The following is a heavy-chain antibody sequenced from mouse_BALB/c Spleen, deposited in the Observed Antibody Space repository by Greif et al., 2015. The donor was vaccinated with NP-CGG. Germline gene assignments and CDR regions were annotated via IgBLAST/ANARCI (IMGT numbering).Heavy chain of an antibody. CDR3: ARRPGYGNYGDYAMGY. CDR2: ISSGSSTI. J-gene: IGHJ4*01. Sequence: EVQGVESGGGLAQPGGSRKLSCAASGFTFSSFGMHWVRQAPEKGLEWVAYISSGSSTIYYADTVKGRFTISRDNPKNTLFLQMTSLRSEDTAMYYCARRPGYGNYGDYAMGYWGQGTSVTVSS. D-gene: IGHD2-10*02. CDR1: GFTFSSFG. V-gene: IGHV5-17*02.